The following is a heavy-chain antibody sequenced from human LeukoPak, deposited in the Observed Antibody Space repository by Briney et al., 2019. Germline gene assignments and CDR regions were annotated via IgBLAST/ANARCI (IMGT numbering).Heavy chain of an antibody. J-gene: IGHJ6*04. CDR2: IFHSGST. D-gene: IGHD3-10*01. CDR1: GYSISSGYY. V-gene: IGHV4-38-2*01. Sequence: SETLSLTRAVSGYSISSGYYWGWIRQPPGKGLEWIGSIFHSGSTYYNPSLKSRVNMSVDTSKNQISLKLSSVTAADTAVYYCARASGSYGSGSYYYYGMDVWGKGTTVTVSS. CDR3: ARASGSYGSGSYYYYGMDV.